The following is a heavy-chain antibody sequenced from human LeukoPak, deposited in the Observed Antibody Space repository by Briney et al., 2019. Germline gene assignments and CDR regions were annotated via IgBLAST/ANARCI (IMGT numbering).Heavy chain of an antibody. V-gene: IGHV3-30*04. CDR3: ARDKHIVATIGTFDY. Sequence: GGSLRLSCAASGFTFSSYAMHWVRQAPGKGLGWVAVISYDGSNKYYADSVKGRFTISRDNSKNTLYLQMNSLRAEDTAVYYCARDKHIVATIGTFDYWGQGTLVTVSS. CDR2: ISYDGSNK. D-gene: IGHD5-12*01. CDR1: GFTFSSYA. J-gene: IGHJ4*02.